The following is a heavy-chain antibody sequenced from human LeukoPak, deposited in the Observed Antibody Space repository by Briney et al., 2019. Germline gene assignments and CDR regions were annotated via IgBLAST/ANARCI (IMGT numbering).Heavy chain of an antibody. V-gene: IGHV3-23*01. CDR2: ISASGGNT. CDR3: AKTGYSSSWFDY. D-gene: IGHD6-13*01. CDR1: GLTFSSYA. J-gene: IGHJ4*02. Sequence: GGSLRLSCAASGLTFSSYAMSWVRQAPGKGLEWFSAISASGGNTYYADSVKGRFTISRDNSKNTLYLQMNSLRAEDTAVYYCAKTGYSSSWFDYWGQGTLVTVSS.